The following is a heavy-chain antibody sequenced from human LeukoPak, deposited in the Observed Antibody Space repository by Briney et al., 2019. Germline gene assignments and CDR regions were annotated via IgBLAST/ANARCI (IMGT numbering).Heavy chain of an antibody. V-gene: IGHV3-11*01. J-gene: IGHJ4*02. D-gene: IGHD5-12*01. CDR3: ARVPPGWWLQSVYYFDY. Sequence: PGGSLRLSCAASGFTFSDYYMSWIRQAPGKGLEWVSYISSSGSTIYYADSVKGRFTISRDNAKNSLYLQMNSLRAEGTAVYYCARVPPGWWLQSVYYFDYWGQGTLVTVSS. CDR1: GFTFSDYY. CDR2: ISSSGSTI.